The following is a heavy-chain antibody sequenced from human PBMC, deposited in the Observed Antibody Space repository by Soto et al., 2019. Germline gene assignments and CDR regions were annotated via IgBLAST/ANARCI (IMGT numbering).Heavy chain of an antibody. D-gene: IGHD6-19*01. CDR1: GYTFTSYY. J-gene: IGHJ4*02. CDR2: INPSGGST. V-gene: IGHV1-46*01. CDR3: ARTPLVGGQWLVPTFDY. Sequence: ASVKVSCKASGYTFTSYYMYWVRQAPGQGLEWMGIINPSGGSTSYAQKFQGRVTITRDTSTITDYMELSSLSSEATAVYYCARTPLVGGQWLVPTFDYWGQGTLVTVSS.